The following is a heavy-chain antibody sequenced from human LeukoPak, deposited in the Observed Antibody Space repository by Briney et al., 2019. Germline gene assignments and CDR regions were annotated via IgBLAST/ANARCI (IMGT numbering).Heavy chain of an antibody. CDR3: ARDEGYCSSTSCSEFDY. V-gene: IGHV1-18*01. Sequence: ASVKVSCKASGYTFTSYGISWVRQAPGQGLEWVGWISAYNGNTNYAQKLQGRVTMTTDTSTSTAYMELRSLRSDDTAVYYCARDEGYCSSTSCSEFDYWGQGTLVTVSS. CDR1: GYTFTSYG. D-gene: IGHD2-2*01. J-gene: IGHJ4*02. CDR2: ISAYNGNT.